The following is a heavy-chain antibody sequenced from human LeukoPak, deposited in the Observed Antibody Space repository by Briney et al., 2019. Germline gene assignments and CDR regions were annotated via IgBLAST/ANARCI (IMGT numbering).Heavy chain of an antibody. Sequence: GSLRLSCAASGFTFSSYEMNWVRQPPGKGLEWIGNIFYSGSTYYSPSLRSRVTISLDTSRNQFSLKLNSVTAADTAVYYCAKSNGYGLVDIWGQGTMVTVSS. CDR3: AKSNGYGLVDI. D-gene: IGHD3-10*01. CDR2: IFYSGST. J-gene: IGHJ3*02. CDR1: GFTFSSYE. V-gene: IGHV4-59*12.